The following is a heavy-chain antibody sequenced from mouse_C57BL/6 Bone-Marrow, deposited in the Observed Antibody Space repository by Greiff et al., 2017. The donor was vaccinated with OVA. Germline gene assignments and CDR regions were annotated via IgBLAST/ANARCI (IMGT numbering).Heavy chain of an antibody. CDR3: AKEGYYGYDGPFAY. Sequence: VQLQQSGPGLVQPSQSLSIPCTVSGFSLTSYGVHWVRQSPGKGLEWLGVIWRGGSTDYNAAFMSRLSITKDNSKSQVFFKMNSLQADDTAIYYCAKEGYYGYDGPFAYWGQGTLVTVSA. CDR1: GFSLTSYG. V-gene: IGHV2-5*01. CDR2: IWRGGST. D-gene: IGHD2-2*01. J-gene: IGHJ3*01.